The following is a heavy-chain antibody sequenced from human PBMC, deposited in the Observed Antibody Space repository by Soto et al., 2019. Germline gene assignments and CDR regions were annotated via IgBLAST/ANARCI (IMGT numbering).Heavy chain of an antibody. J-gene: IGHJ4*02. V-gene: IGHV3-33*01. D-gene: IGHD5-18*01. CDR3: ARGVGGYSYGAGL. Sequence: VQLVESGGGVVQPGRSLRLSCAASGFTFSSYGMHWVRQAPGKGLEWVAVIWYDGSNKYYADSVKGRFTISRDNSKNTLYLQMNSLRAEDTAVYYCARGVGGYSYGAGLWGQGTLVTVSS. CDR2: IWYDGSNK. CDR1: GFTFSSYG.